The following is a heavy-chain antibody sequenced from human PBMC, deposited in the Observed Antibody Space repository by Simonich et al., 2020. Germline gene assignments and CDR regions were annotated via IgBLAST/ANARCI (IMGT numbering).Heavy chain of an antibody. CDR3: ARASRGTWWYYYFDY. Sequence: QVQLVQSGAEVKKPGASVKVSCKASGYTFTSYGISWVRQAPGQGLEWMGRVSAYKDTTNYAQKLQGRVTMTTDTSTSTAYMELRSLRSDDTAVYYCARASRGTWWYYYFDYWGQGTLVTVSS. J-gene: IGHJ4*02. CDR2: VSAYKDTT. CDR1: GYTFTSYG. V-gene: IGHV1-18*01. D-gene: IGHD2-15*01.